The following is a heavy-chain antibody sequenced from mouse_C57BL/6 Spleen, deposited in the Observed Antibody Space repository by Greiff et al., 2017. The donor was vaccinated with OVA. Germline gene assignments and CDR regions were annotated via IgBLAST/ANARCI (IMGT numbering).Heavy chain of an antibody. CDR1: GFTFSDYY. V-gene: IGHV5-12*01. CDR2: ISNGGGST. J-gene: IGHJ4*01. D-gene: IGHD2-3*01. CDR3: ARDGLYYYAMDY. Sequence: EVKVVESGGGLVQPGGSLKLSCAASGFTFSDYYMYWVRQTPEKRLEWVAYISNGGGSTYYPDTVKGRFTISRDNAKNTLYLQMSRLKSEDTAMYYCARDGLYYYAMDYWGQGTSVTVSS.